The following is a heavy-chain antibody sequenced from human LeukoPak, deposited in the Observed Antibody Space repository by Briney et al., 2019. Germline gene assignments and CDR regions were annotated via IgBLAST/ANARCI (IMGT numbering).Heavy chain of an antibody. CDR3: ARDHFSSSPYFDY. CDR2: IYYSGST. V-gene: IGHV4-59*01. CDR1: GGSISSYY. J-gene: IGHJ4*02. Sequence: SETLSLTCTVSGGSISSYYWSWIRQPPGKGLEWIGYIYYSGSTNYNPSLKSRVTISVDTSKNQFSLKLSSVTAADTAVYYCARDHFSSSPYFDYWGQGTLVTVSS. D-gene: IGHD6-6*01.